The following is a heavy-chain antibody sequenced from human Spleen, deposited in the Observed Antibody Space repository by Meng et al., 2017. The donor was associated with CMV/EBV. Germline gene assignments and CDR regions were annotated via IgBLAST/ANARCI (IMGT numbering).Heavy chain of an antibody. J-gene: IGHJ3*02. CDR3: ARDRGYYDNSGYYYGDAFDI. V-gene: IGHV4-59*12. CDR2: IYYSGST. CDR1: GGSISSYY. Sequence: SETLSLTCTVSGGSISSYYWSWIRQPPGKGLEWIGYIYYSGSTNYNPSLKSRVTISEDTSKNQFSLKLSSVTAADTAVYYCARDRGYYDNSGYYYGDAFDIWGQGTMVTVSS. D-gene: IGHD3-22*01.